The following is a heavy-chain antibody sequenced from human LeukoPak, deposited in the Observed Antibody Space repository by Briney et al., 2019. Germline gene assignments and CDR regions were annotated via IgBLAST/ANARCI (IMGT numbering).Heavy chain of an antibody. J-gene: IGHJ4*01. V-gene: IGHV5-51*01. D-gene: IGHD3-3*01. CDR3: ARRSGIQQPPYYFDY. CDR2: IYPGDSDT. CDR1: GYSFTSYW. Sequence: GESLKISCKGSGYSFTSYWIGWVRQMPGKGLEWMGIIYPGDSDTRYSPSFQGQVTISADKSISTAYLQWSSLKASDTAMYYCARRSGIQQPPYYFDYWGXXXXXTVSS.